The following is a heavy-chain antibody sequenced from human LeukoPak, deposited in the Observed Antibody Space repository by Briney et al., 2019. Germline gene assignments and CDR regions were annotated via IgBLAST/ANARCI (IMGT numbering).Heavy chain of an antibody. D-gene: IGHD3-3*01. Sequence: ASVKVSCKASGYTFTSYYMHWVRQAPGQGLEWMGIINPSGGSTSYAQKFQGRVTMTRDTSTSTVYMELSSLRSEDTAVYYCARGLYDFWSGYYRDDYWGQGTLVTVSS. V-gene: IGHV1-46*01. J-gene: IGHJ4*02. CDR3: ARGLYDFWSGYYRDDY. CDR2: INPSGGST. CDR1: GYTFTSYY.